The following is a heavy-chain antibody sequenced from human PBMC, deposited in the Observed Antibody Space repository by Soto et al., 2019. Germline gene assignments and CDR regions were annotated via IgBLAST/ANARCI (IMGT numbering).Heavy chain of an antibody. CDR1: GGSTNSRSDY. D-gene: IGHD3-16*01. CDR2: VYYSGST. Sequence: SETLSLTCTVSGGSTNSRSDYWGWIRQPPGKGLEWIGSVYYSGSTHDNPSLQSRVTISVDTSRNQFSLNLISVTAADTAVYFCARQPRGPGYGERGLYFDHWGQGTLVTVSS. V-gene: IGHV4-39*01. CDR3: ARQPRGPGYGERGLYFDH. J-gene: IGHJ4*02.